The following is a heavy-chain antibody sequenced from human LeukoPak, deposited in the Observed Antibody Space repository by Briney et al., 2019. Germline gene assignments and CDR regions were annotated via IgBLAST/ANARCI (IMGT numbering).Heavy chain of an antibody. D-gene: IGHD6-13*01. CDR1: GYTFTGYY. V-gene: IGHV1-2*02. CDR2: INPNSGGT. Sequence: ASVKVSCKASGYTFTGYYMHWVRQAPGQGLEWMGWINPNSGGTNYAQKFQGRVTMTRDTSISTAYMELSRLRSDDTAVYYCARGAKKQQLVLGYWGQGTLVTVSS. CDR3: ARGAKKQQLVLGY. J-gene: IGHJ4*02.